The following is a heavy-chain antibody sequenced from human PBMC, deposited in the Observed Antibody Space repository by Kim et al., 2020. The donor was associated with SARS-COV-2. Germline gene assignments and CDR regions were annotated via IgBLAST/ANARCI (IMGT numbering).Heavy chain of an antibody. CDR2: IYYSGST. CDR3: ARGLGDYTPLNYFDY. Sequence: SETLSLTCTVSGGSISSYYWSWIRQPPGKGLEWIGYIYYSGSTNYNPSLKSRVTISVDTSKNQFSLKLSSVTAADTAVYYCARGLGDYTPLNYFDYWGQG. J-gene: IGHJ4*02. CDR1: GGSISSYY. D-gene: IGHD4-17*01. V-gene: IGHV4-59*01.